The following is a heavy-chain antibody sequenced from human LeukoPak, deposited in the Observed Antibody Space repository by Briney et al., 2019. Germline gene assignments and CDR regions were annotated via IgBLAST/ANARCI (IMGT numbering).Heavy chain of an antibody. CDR2: SYYSGFT. Sequence: SETLSLTCTVSGGSISSGGYYWSWIRQHPGKGLEWIGYSYYSGFTNYNPSLKSRVTMSVDTSKNQFSLNLTSVTAADTAVYYCARVMPAKNYYGMDVWGRGTTVTVSS. CDR3: ARVMPAKNYYGMDV. CDR1: GGSISSGGYY. D-gene: IGHD2-2*01. V-gene: IGHV4-61*08. J-gene: IGHJ6*02.